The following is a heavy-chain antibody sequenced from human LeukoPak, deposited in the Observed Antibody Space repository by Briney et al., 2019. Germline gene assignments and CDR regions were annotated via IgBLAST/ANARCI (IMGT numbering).Heavy chain of an antibody. V-gene: IGHV3-64*01. Sequence: GGSLRLSCAASGFTFSDYPMHWVRQAPGKGLEYVSAITTNGGTTYYATSVKGRFIISRDNSKNTLYLQMGSLRVVDMGVYYCARLSPIVVAPGALDIWGQGTMVTVSS. D-gene: IGHD2-15*01. J-gene: IGHJ3*02. CDR1: GFTFSDYP. CDR2: ITTNGGTT. CDR3: ARLSPIVVAPGALDI.